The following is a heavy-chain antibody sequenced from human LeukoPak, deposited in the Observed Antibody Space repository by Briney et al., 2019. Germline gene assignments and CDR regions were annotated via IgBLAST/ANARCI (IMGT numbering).Heavy chain of an antibody. CDR2: INPNSGGT. V-gene: IGHV1-2*02. CDR1: GYSFTGYY. CDR3: ARDLVQSSGSNWFDP. Sequence: GASVRVSCKASGYSFTGYYMHWVRQAPGQGLEWMGWINPNSGGTNYAQKFQGRVNMTRDTSISTAYMELSRLRSDDTGVYYCARDLVQSSGSNWFDPWGQGTLVTVSS. D-gene: IGHD3-22*01. J-gene: IGHJ5*02.